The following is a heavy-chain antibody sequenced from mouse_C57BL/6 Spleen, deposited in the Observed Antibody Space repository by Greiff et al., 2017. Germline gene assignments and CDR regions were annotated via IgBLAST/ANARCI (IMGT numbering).Heavy chain of an antibody. V-gene: IGHV14-4*01. CDR3: TRPSWAYYFDY. J-gene: IGHJ2*01. CDR1: GFNIKDDY. Sequence: EVQLQQSGAELVRPGASVKLSCTASGFNIKDDYMHWVKQRPEQGLEWIGWIDPENGDTEYASKFQGKATITADTSSNTAYLQLSSLTSEDTAVYYCTRPSWAYYFDYWGQGTTLTVSS. CDR2: IDPENGDT.